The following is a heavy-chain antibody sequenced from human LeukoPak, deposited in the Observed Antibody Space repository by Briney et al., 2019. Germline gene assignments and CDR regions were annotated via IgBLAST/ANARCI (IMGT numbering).Heavy chain of an antibody. CDR1: GFTFSSYG. CDR3: ARNRYYDSSGRRGDAFDI. Sequence: PGRSLRLSCAASGFTFSSYGMHWVRQAPGKGLEWVAVILYDGSNKYYADSAKGRFTISRDNSKNTLYLQMNSLRAEDTAVYYCARNRYYDSSGRRGDAFDIWGQGTMVTVSS. D-gene: IGHD3-22*01. V-gene: IGHV3-33*01. J-gene: IGHJ3*02. CDR2: ILYDGSNK.